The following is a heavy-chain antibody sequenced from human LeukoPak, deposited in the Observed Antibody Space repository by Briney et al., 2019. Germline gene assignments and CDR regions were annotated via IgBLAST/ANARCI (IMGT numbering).Heavy chain of an antibody. CDR2: IYYSGST. CDR1: GGSISSYY. D-gene: IGHD6-25*01. V-gene: IGHV4-59*08. J-gene: IGHJ2*01. CDR3: ARQGGGFWYFDL. Sequence: SETLSLTCTVSGGSISSYYWSWIRQPPGKGLEWIGYIYYSGSTDYNPSLKSRVTISVDTSKIQFSLKLSSVTAADTAVYYCARQGGGFWYFDLWGRGTLVTVSS.